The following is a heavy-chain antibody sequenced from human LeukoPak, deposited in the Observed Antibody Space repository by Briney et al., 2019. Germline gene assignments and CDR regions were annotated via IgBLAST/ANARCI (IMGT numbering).Heavy chain of an antibody. D-gene: IGHD5-18*01. CDR1: GYSFTNYW. V-gene: IGHV5-51*01. CDR3: ARQTAMGRSGDY. CDR2: IDPSDSET. Sequence: GESLKISCKASGYSFTNYWIGWVRQMPGKGLGWMGIIDPSDSETRYTPSFQGQVSISVDKSLTTAYLQWTSLKASDTAMYYCARQTAMGRSGDYWGQGTLVTVSS. J-gene: IGHJ4*02.